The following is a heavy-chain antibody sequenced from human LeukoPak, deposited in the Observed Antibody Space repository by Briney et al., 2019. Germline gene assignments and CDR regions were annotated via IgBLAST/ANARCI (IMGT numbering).Heavy chain of an antibody. CDR2: IIPIFGTA. J-gene: IGHJ4*02. CDR1: GGTFSSYA. V-gene: IGHV1-69*01. D-gene: IGHD1-14*01. CDR3: ARSPELSAYFDY. Sequence: SVKVSCKASGGTFSSYAISWVRQAPGQGLEWMGGIIPIFGTANYAQKLQGRVTITADESTSTAYMELSSLRSEDTAVYYCARSPELSAYFDYWGQGTLVTVSS.